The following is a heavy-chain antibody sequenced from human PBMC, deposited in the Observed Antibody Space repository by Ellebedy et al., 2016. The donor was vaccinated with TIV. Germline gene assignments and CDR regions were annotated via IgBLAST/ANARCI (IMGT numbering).Heavy chain of an antibody. J-gene: IGHJ4*02. V-gene: IGHV1-18*01. CDR3: ARDPLDRELLAPWPTPPDY. CDR1: GYTFTDYG. Sequence: ASVKVSCKTSGYTFTDYGVSWVRQAPGQGLEYVGWISGQKGDTKYGHNFQGRITMSTDTSTGTAYMELRSLRSDDTAIYYCARDPLDRELLAPWPTPPDYWGQGTLITVSS. CDR2: ISGQKGDT. D-gene: IGHD1-7*01.